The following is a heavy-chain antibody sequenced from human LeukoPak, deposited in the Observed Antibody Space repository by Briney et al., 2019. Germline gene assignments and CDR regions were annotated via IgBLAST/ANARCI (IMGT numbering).Heavy chain of an antibody. J-gene: IGHJ5*02. D-gene: IGHD2-15*01. CDR3: ARRQVSGRMDNWFDP. Sequence: GESLKISCKGSGYSFSSNWIGWVRQMPGKGLEWMGIIYPGDSDTRYSPSFQGQFTISADKSISTAYLQWSSLKASDSAMYYCARRQVSGRMDNWFDPWGQGTLVTVSS. CDR2: IYPGDSDT. CDR1: GYSFSSNW. V-gene: IGHV5-51*01.